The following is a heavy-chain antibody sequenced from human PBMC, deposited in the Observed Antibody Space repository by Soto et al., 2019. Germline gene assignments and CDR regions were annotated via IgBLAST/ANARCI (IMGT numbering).Heavy chain of an antibody. J-gene: IGHJ6*02. CDR3: ARGHSSSWRGYYYGMDV. V-gene: IGHV6-1*01. Sequence: SQTLSLTCAISGDNVSSNSAAWNWIRQSPTRGLEWLGRTYYRSKWYNDYAVSVKSRITINPDTSKNQFSLQLNSVTPEDTAVYYCARGHSSSWRGYYYGMDVWGQGTTVTVSS. CDR2: TYYRSKWYN. CDR1: GDNVSSNSAA. D-gene: IGHD6-13*01.